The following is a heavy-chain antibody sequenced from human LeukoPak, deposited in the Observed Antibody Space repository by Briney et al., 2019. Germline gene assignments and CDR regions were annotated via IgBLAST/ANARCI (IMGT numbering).Heavy chain of an antibody. D-gene: IGHD2-8*01. CDR2: ISGTGGTT. Sequence: GGSLRLSCAASGLIFGSYGMSWVRQAPGKGLEWVSGISGTGGTTHYADSVKGRFTISRDNSKNTVYLQMNSLRAEDTAVYYCANEGPNFDYWGQGTLVTVSS. CDR3: ANEGPNFDY. J-gene: IGHJ4*02. V-gene: IGHV3-23*01. CDR1: GLIFGSYG.